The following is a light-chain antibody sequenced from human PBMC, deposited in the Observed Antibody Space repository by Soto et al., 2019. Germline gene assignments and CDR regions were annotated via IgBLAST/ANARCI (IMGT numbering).Light chain of an antibody. Sequence: SALTQSPATLSLSPRERATISCRASQSISTYLACYQQKPGQAPRLLIYDASNRATGTPARLRGSGSVTAFTLPISSSEREDCAWYYCLQRSHWPPFSFGQGNKLEL. V-gene: IGKV3-11*01. CDR1: QSISTY. J-gene: IGKJ2*03. CDR3: LQRSHWPPFS. CDR2: DAS.